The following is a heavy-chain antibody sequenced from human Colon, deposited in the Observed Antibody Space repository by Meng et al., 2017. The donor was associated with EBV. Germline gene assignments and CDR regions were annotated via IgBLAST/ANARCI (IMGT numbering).Heavy chain of an antibody. D-gene: IGHD2-8*02. CDR2: IIHNGSP. J-gene: IGHJ4*02. Sequence: QVQLQQLGAGLLKPSXTLSLTCAGNGGSLSGAYWNWIRPPPGKGLEWIGEIIHNGSPSYNPSLKSRVTISIDTSKNQLSLMLSSVTAADTAVYYCARRPTGIDYWGQGTLVTVSS. CDR1: GGSLSGAY. CDR3: ARRPTGIDY. V-gene: IGHV4-34*12.